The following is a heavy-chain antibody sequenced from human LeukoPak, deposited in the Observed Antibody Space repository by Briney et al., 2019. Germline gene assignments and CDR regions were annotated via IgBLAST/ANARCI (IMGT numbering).Heavy chain of an antibody. CDR2: ISSSGSTI. J-gene: IGHJ4*02. CDR3: ARAKRTAMASRIFSSGWYYFDY. D-gene: IGHD6-19*01. CDR1: GFTFSSYE. V-gene: IGHV3-48*03. Sequence: QPGGSLRLSCAASGFTFSSYEMNWVRQAPGKGLEWVSYISSSGSTIYYADSVKGRFTISRDNAKNSLYLQMNSLRAEDTAVYYRARAKRTAMASRIFSSGWYYFDYWGQGTLVTVSS.